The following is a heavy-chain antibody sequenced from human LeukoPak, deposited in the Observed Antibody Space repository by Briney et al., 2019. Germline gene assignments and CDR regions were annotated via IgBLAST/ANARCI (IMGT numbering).Heavy chain of an antibody. CDR3: AKELEDYGDYEYFDY. J-gene: IGHJ4*02. V-gene: IGHV3-30*18. Sequence: GGSLRLSCAASGFTFSSYGMHWVRQAPGKGLECVAVISYDGSNKYYADSVKGRFTISRDNSKNTLYLQMNSLRAEDTAVYYCAKELEDYGDYEYFDYWGQGTLVTVSS. CDR1: GFTFSSYG. D-gene: IGHD4-17*01. CDR2: ISYDGSNK.